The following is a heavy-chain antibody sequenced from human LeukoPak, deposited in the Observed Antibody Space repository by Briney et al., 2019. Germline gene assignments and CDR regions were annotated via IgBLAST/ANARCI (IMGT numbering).Heavy chain of an antibody. J-gene: IGHJ4*02. CDR1: GGSISSYY. Sequence: KSSETLSLTCTVSGGSISSYYWSWIRQPPGKGLEWIGYIYYSGSTNYNPSLKSRVTISVDTSKNQFSLKLSSVTAADTAVYYCARGIPGELPVRHDYWGQGTLVTVSS. V-gene: IGHV4-59*12. D-gene: IGHD1-26*01. CDR3: ARGIPGELPVRHDY. CDR2: IYYSGST.